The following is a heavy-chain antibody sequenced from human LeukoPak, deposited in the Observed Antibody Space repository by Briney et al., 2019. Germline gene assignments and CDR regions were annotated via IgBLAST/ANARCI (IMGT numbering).Heavy chain of an antibody. V-gene: IGHV1-8*01. CDR1: GYTFTSTD. D-gene: IGHD3-22*01. Sequence: ASVKVSCKASGYTFTSTDINWMRQATGQGLEWMGWMNPNSGNTGYAQKFQGRVTMTRNTSINTAYMELSSLRSEDTAVYYCARGREYSSGPGFDYWAQGTLVTVSS. J-gene: IGHJ4*02. CDR3: ARGREYSSGPGFDY. CDR2: MNPNSGNT.